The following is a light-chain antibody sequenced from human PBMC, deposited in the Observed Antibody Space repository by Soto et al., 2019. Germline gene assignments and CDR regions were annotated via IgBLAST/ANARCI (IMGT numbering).Light chain of an antibody. CDR3: QQYGSSSWT. Sequence: EIVLTQSPGTLSLSPGERATLSCRACQSVSSSYLAWYQPKPGQAPKLLIYRTSRRATAIPDRFSGSGSGTDFTLTISRLEPEDFAVYYCQQYGSSSWTFGQGTKV. V-gene: IGKV3-20*01. J-gene: IGKJ1*01. CDR2: RTS. CDR1: QSVSSSY.